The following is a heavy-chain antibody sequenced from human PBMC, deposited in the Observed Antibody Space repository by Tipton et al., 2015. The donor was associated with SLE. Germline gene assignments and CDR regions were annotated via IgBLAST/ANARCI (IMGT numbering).Heavy chain of an antibody. CDR3: ARYLYYDFWSGPRYYMDV. V-gene: IGHV4-39*07. J-gene: IGHJ6*03. CDR2: IYYSGST. CDR1: GGSISSSSYY. Sequence: TLSLTCTVSGGSISSSSYYWGWIRQPPGKGLEWIGSIYYSGSTYYNPSLKSRVTISVDTSKNQFSLKLNSMTAADTAVYYCARYLYYDFWSGPRYYMDVWGKGTTVTVSS. D-gene: IGHD3-3*01.